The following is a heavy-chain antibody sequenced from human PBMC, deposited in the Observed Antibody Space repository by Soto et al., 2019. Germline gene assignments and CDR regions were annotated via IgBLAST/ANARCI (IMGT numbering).Heavy chain of an antibody. CDR2: VYRSGST. CDR3: ARNGVYSLGS. J-gene: IGHJ5*02. D-gene: IGHD4-17*01. V-gene: IGHV4-4*02. CDR1: GASISSDNW. Sequence: QVQLQESGPGLLKPSGTLSLTCAVSGASISSDNWWNWVRQPPGQGLEWIGEVYRSGSTNYDPSLKSRVTISIDMSKNQCSLTLPSVSAADMAMYYCARNGVYSLGSWGQGTLFTFSS.